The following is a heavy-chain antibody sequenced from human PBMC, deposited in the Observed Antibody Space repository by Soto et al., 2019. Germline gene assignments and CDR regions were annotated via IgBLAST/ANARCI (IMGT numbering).Heavy chain of an antibody. V-gene: IGHV4-34*01. CDR3: ARKGTGTTKFDS. D-gene: IGHD1-1*01. CDR2: INHSGST. Sequence: SETLSLTCAVYGGSFSGYYWSWIRQPPGKGLEWIGEINHSGSTNCNPSLKSRVTISVDTAKNQFSLKPSSVTAADTAVYYCARKGTGTTKFDSWGQGTRDTVSS. J-gene: IGHJ4*02. CDR1: GGSFSGYY.